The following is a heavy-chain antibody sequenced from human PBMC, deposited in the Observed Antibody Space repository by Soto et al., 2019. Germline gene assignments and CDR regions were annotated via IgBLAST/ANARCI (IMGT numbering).Heavy chain of an antibody. J-gene: IGHJ4*02. CDR2: IIPIFETT. Sequence: QVQLTQSGAEVKKPGSSLKVSCKASGGSFSTYLFNWVRQAPGQGLEWLGGIIPIFETTHYAQKFQGRLTITADDSSTIAYMDLPRLTSADTAVYYCARANWNGSFDFWGQGTPVTVPS. D-gene: IGHD1-1*01. CDR3: ARANWNGSFDF. CDR1: GGSFSTYL. V-gene: IGHV1-69*01.